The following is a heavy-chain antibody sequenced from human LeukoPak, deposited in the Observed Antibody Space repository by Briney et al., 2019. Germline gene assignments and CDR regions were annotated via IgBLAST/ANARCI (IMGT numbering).Heavy chain of an antibody. CDR1: GFAFSAFA. Sequence: GESLRLSCVASGFAFSAFAISWVSQAPGKGLEWVSLVSGSGGRTYYADSVRGRFTISRDNSKKTVFLQMDSLRDEDTAVYYCAKGGAAMTDAPHGDVVTTTLDGFDIWGQGTMVTVSS. CDR3: AKGGAAMTDAPHGDVVTTTLDGFDI. J-gene: IGHJ3*02. CDR2: VSGSGGRT. V-gene: IGHV3-23*01. D-gene: IGHD2-21*02.